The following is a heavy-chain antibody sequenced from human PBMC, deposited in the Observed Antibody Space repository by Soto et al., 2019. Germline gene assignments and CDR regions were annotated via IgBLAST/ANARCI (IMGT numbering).Heavy chain of an antibody. CDR1: GFTFSSYS. D-gene: IGHD3-9*01. Sequence: GGSLRLSCAASGFTFSSYSMNWVRQAPGKGLEWVSYISSSSSTIYYADSVKGRFTISRDNAKNSLYLQMNSLRDEDTAVYYCAREGTYDILTGYYQPPFDYWGQGTLVTVSS. CDR2: ISSSSSTI. CDR3: AREGTYDILTGYYQPPFDY. J-gene: IGHJ4*02. V-gene: IGHV3-48*02.